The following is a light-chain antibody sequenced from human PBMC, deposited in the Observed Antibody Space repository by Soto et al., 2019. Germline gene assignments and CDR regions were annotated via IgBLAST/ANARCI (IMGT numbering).Light chain of an antibody. J-gene: IGLJ3*02. Sequence: QSALTQPPSASGSPGQSVTISCSETSTHVGGYNYVAWYQHHPGKAPKLIIYEVSKWPSGVPDRFSGSKFGNTASLTVSGLQAEDEADYYCSSYAGSNSWVFGGGTKLTVL. CDR3: SSYAGSNSWV. CDR2: EVS. CDR1: STHVGGYNY. V-gene: IGLV2-8*01.